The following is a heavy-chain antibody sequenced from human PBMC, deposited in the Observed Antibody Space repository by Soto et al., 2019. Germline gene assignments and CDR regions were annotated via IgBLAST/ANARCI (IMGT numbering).Heavy chain of an antibody. CDR3: ARQSPITFGGVIAIGAFDI. Sequence: QVQLQESGPGLVKPSETLSLTCTVSGGSISSYYWSWIRQPPGQGLEWIGYIYYSGSTNYNPSLKSRVTISVDTSKNQFSLKLSSVTAADTAVYYCARQSPITFGGVIAIGAFDIWGQGTMVTVSS. J-gene: IGHJ3*02. CDR1: GGSISSYY. V-gene: IGHV4-59*08. CDR2: IYYSGST. D-gene: IGHD3-16*02.